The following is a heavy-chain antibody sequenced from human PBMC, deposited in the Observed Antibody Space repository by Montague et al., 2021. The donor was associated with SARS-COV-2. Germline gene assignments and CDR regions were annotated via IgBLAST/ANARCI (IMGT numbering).Heavy chain of an antibody. CDR3: ARTYGGNSFFDS. CDR1: GFSLSTSGMC. J-gene: IGHJ4*02. V-gene: IGHV2-70*11. Sequence: PALVKPTQTLTLTCTFSGFSLSTSGMCVSWIRQPPGKALEWLARXDWDDEKDYSTSLRTRLNISKDTSKNQVVLTLTNMDPVDTATYYCARTYGGNSFFDSWGQGALVTVSS. D-gene: IGHD4-23*01. CDR2: XDWDDEK.